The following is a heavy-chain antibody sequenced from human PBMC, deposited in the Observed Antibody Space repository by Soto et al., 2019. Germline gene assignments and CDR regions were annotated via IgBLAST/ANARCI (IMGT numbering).Heavy chain of an antibody. CDR1: GGSISSGGYY. CDR3: ARDHSRGWTDY. J-gene: IGHJ4*02. CDR2: IYYSGST. V-gene: IGHV4-31*03. D-gene: IGHD6-19*01. Sequence: PSETLSLTCTVSGGSISSGGYYWSWIRQHPGKGLEWIGYIYYSGSTYYNPSLKSRVTISVDTSKNQFSLKLSSVTAADTAVYYCARDHSRGWTDYWGQGTLVTVSS.